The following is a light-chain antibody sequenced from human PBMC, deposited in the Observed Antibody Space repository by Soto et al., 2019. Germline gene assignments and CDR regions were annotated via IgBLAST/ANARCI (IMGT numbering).Light chain of an antibody. CDR3: QHYNTYSP. V-gene: IGKV1-5*03. J-gene: IGKJ4*02. CDR1: QSITSL. Sequence: DIQMTQSPSTLSASVGDRVTITCRASQSITSLLAWYRQKPGEAPKLLIYKTSTLENGVPSRFSGSGSRTEFTLTINNLQPDDFASYYCQHYNTYSPFGGGTKVEIK. CDR2: KTS.